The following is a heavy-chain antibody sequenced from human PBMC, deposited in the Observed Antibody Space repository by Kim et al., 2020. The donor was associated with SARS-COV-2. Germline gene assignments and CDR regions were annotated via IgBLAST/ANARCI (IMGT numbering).Heavy chain of an antibody. J-gene: IGHJ6*02. CDR3: ARDRIVGVPAAMSYYYYGMDV. CDR2: IYYSGST. V-gene: IGHV4-59*13. CDR1: GGSISSYY. Sequence: SETLSLTCTVSGGSISSYYWSWIRQPPGKGLEWIGYIYYSGSTNYNPSLKSRVTISVDTSKNQFSLKLSSVTAADTAVYYCARDRIVGVPAAMSYYYYGMDVWGQGTTVTVSS. D-gene: IGHD2-2*01.